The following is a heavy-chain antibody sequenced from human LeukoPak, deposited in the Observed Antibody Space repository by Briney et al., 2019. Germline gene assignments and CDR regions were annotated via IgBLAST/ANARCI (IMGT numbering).Heavy chain of an antibody. CDR2: IYYSGST. Sequence: PSETLSLTCTVSGGSISSYYWSWIRQPPGKGLEWIGYIYYSGSTNYNPSLKSRVTISVDTSKNQFSLQLSSVTAADTAVYYCARGDYYDSSGYLDNAFDIWGQGTMVTVSS. CDR1: GGSISSYY. J-gene: IGHJ3*02. V-gene: IGHV4-59*01. D-gene: IGHD3-22*01. CDR3: ARGDYYDSSGYLDNAFDI.